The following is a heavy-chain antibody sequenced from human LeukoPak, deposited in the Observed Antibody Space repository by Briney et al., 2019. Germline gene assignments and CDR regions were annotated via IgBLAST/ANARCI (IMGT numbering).Heavy chain of an antibody. CDR3: ARGKSTYSSGYYYYFDY. CDR1: GYSISSGYY. CDR2: IYHSGST. D-gene: IGHD3-22*01. V-gene: IGHV4-38-2*02. Sequence: SETLPLTCTVSGYSISSGYYWGWVRQPPGKGLEWIGSIYHSGSTYYNPSLKSRVTISVDTSKNQFSLKLSSVTAADTAVYYCARGKSTYSSGYYYYFDYWGQGTPVTVSS. J-gene: IGHJ4*02.